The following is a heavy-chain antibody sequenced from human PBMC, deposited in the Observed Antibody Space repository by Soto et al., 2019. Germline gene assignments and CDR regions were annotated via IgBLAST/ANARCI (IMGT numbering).Heavy chain of an antibody. CDR3: ARHTGPYYDSSGYYFFDY. Sequence: PGESLKISCKGSGYSFINYWMSWVRQMPGKGLEWLGRIDPSDSYTNYSPSFQGHVTISADKSISTAYLQWSSLKASDTAMYYCARHTGPYYDSSGYYFFDYWGQGTLVTVSS. CDR1: GYSFINYW. CDR2: IDPSDSYT. V-gene: IGHV5-10-1*01. J-gene: IGHJ4*02. D-gene: IGHD3-22*01.